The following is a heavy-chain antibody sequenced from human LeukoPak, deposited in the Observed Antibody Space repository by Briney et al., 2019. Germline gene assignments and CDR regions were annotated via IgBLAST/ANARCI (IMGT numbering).Heavy chain of an antibody. CDR3: ARRTYDFFYYCYYGMDV. D-gene: IGHD3/OR15-3a*01. Sequence: GRSLRLSCAASGFTFSSYAMHWVRQAPGKGLEWVAVISYDGSNKYYADSVKGRFTISRDNSKNTLYLQMNSLRAEDTAVYYCARRTYDFFYYCYYGMDVWGQGTTVTVSS. CDR2: ISYDGSNK. V-gene: IGHV3-30-3*01. J-gene: IGHJ6*02. CDR1: GFTFSSYA.